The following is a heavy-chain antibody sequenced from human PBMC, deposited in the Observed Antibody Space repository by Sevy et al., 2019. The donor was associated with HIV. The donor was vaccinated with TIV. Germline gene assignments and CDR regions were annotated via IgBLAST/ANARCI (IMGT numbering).Heavy chain of an antibody. J-gene: IGHJ4*02. D-gene: IGHD3-16*02. CDR2: ISAYNGNT. CDR3: ARDLTDDYVWGSYRD. CDR1: GYTFTSYG. Sequence: ASVKVSCKASGYTFTSYGISWVRQAPGQGLEWMGWISAYNGNTNYAQKLQGRVTMTTDTSTSTAYMELRSLRSDDTAVYYCARDLTDDYVWGSYRDWGQGTLVTVSS. V-gene: IGHV1-18*01.